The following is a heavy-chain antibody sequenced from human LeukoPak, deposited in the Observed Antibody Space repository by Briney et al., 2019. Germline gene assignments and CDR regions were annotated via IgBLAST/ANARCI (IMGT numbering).Heavy chain of an antibody. CDR2: INHSGST. Sequence: SETLSLTCAVYGGSFSGYYWSWIRQPPGKGLEWIGEINHSGSTNYNPSLKSRVTISVDPSKNQFSLKLSSVTAADTAVYYCARGGDIVVVPAAMLSAFDIWGQGTMVTVSS. D-gene: IGHD2-2*01. CDR1: GGSFSGYY. V-gene: IGHV4-34*01. CDR3: ARGGDIVVVPAAMLSAFDI. J-gene: IGHJ3*02.